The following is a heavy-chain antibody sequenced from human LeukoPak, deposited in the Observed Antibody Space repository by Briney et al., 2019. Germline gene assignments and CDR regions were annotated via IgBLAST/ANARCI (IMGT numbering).Heavy chain of an antibody. CDR2: IYYSEST. Sequence: SETLSLTCAVSGGSISSYYWSWIRQPPGKGLEWIGYIYYSESTNYNPSLKSRVTISVDTSKNQFSLKLSSVTAADTAVYYCVRRARMGSWYFFDYWGQGALVTVSS. V-gene: IGHV4-59*08. D-gene: IGHD2-15*01. J-gene: IGHJ4*02. CDR1: GGSISSYY. CDR3: VRRARMGSWYFFDY.